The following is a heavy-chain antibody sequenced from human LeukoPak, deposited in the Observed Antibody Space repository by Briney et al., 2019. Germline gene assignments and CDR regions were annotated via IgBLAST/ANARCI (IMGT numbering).Heavy chain of an antibody. V-gene: IGHV1-8*03. Sequence: ASVKVSXKASGYTFTSYDINWVRQAPGQGLEWMGWMNPNSGNTGYAQKFQGRVTITRNTSISTAYMELSSLRSEDTAVYYCARGPFGVVDPFDPWGQGTLVTVSS. CDR2: MNPNSGNT. CDR3: ARGPFGVVDPFDP. J-gene: IGHJ5*02. CDR1: GYTFTSYD. D-gene: IGHD3-3*01.